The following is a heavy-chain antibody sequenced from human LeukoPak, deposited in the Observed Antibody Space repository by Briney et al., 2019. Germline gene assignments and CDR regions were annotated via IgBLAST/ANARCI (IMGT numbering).Heavy chain of an antibody. J-gene: IGHJ3*02. CDR1: GGSISSGGYY. CDR2: IYYSGST. CDR3: ARSPSYYYDSTPFDI. Sequence: SQTLSLTCTVSGGSISSGGYYWSWIRQHPGTGLEWIGYIYYSGSTYYNPSLKSRVTISVDTSKNQFSLKLSSVTAADTAVYYCARSPSYYYDSTPFDIWGQGTMVTVSS. V-gene: IGHV4-31*03. D-gene: IGHD3-22*01.